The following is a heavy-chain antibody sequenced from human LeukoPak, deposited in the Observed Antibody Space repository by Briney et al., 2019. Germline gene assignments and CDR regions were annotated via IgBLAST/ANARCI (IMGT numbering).Heavy chain of an antibody. J-gene: IGHJ6*02. CDR1: GFTFSSYG. V-gene: IGHV3-30*18. CDR3: AKGPPDV. Sequence: PGRSLRLSCAASGFTFSSYGMHWVRQAPGKGLEWVAVISYDGSNKYYADSVKGRFTISRDNSKNTPYLQMNSLRAEDTAVYYCAKGPPDVWGQGTTVTVSS. CDR2: ISYDGSNK.